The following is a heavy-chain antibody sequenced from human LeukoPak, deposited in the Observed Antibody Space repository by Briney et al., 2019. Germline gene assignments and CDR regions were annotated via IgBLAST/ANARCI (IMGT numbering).Heavy chain of an antibody. D-gene: IGHD3-9*01. CDR2: IIPILGIA. CDR1: GGTFSSYT. Sequence: SVKVSRKASGGTFSSYTISWLRQAPGRGLEWMGRIIPILGIANYAQKFQGRVTITADKSTSTAYMELSSLRSEDTAVYYCARDLYYDILTGYYSHYYYYMDVWGKGTTVTVSS. J-gene: IGHJ6*03. CDR3: ARDLYYDILTGYYSHYYYYMDV. V-gene: IGHV1-69*04.